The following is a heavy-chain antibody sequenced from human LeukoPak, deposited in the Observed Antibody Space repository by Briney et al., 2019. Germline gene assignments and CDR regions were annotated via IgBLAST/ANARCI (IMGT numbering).Heavy chain of an antibody. CDR1: GGSISSYY. CDR3: ARQVWLRTNYMHV. Sequence: SETLSLTCTVSGGSISSYYWSWIRQPPGTGLEWIGYIYYSGSTNYNPSLKSRVTISVDTSKNQFSLKLSSVTAADTAVYYCARQVWLRTNYMHVGGKGTTVTVSS. J-gene: IGHJ6*03. D-gene: IGHD5-12*01. CDR2: IYYSGST. V-gene: IGHV4-59*08.